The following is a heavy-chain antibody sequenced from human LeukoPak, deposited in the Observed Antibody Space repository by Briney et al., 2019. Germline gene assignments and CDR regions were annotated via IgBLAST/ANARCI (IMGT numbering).Heavy chain of an antibody. Sequence: PSETLSLTCSVSGGSISSYYWSWIRQPAGKGLEWIGRIYSSGTITYNPSLQSRVTMSVDTSKNQFSLKLSSVTAADTAVYYCAREKGPFDYWGQGTLVTVSS. CDR1: GGSISSYY. V-gene: IGHV4-4*07. CDR3: AREKGPFDY. J-gene: IGHJ4*02. CDR2: IYSSGTI.